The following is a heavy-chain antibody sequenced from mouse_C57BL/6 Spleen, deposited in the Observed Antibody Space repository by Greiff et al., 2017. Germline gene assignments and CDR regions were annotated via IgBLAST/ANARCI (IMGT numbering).Heavy chain of an antibody. V-gene: IGHV3-6*01. J-gene: IGHJ3*01. CDR1: GYSITSGYY. CDR3: ARGRVYYDYDWFAY. Sequence: VQLQQSGPGLVKPSQSLSLTCSVTGYSITSGYYWNWIRQFPGNKLEWMGYISYDGSNNYNPSLKNRISITRDTSKNQFFLKLNSVTTEDTATYYCARGRVYYDYDWFAYWGQGTLVTVSA. D-gene: IGHD2-4*01. CDR2: ISYDGSN.